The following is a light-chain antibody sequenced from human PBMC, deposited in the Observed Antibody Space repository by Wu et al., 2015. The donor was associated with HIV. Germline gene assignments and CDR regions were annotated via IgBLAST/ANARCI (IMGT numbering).Light chain of an antibody. J-gene: IGKJ3*01. CDR1: QSVSSSF. CDR2: GAS. CDR3: QQYGFT. Sequence: IVLTQSPGTLSLSPGDRAALSCRASQSVSSSFLAWYQQKPGQAPRLLIYGASNRATGIPDRFSGSGSGTDFTLTITRLEPEDFAVYYCQQYGFTFGPGTKVD. V-gene: IGKV3-20*01.